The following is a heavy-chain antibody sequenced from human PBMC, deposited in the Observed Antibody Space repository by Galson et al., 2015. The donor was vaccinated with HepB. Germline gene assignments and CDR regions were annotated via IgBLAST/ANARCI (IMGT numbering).Heavy chain of an antibody. CDR2: ISYNTGNP. Sequence: SVKVSCKASGYSFTCCSMNWLRQAPGQGLEWMGYISYNTGNPTYAQGFTGRFVFSRDTSVSTAYLQISSLEAEDTAVYYCARDSWLGQQPAFDLWGQGTLVTVSS. CDR3: ARDSWLGQQPAFDL. V-gene: IGHV7-4-1*02. CDR1: GYSFTCCS. D-gene: IGHD6-13*01. J-gene: IGHJ4*02.